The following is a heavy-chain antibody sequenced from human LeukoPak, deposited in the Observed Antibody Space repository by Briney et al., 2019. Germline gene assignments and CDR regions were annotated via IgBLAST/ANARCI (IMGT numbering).Heavy chain of an antibody. CDR3: ARENYYGSGPVLDV. J-gene: IGHJ6*04. Sequence: SETLSLTCTVSCGSISSYYWSWIRQPPGKGLEWIGYIYYSGSTNYNPSLKSRVTISVDTSKNQFSLKLSSVTAADTAVYYCARENYYGSGPVLDVWGKGTTVTVSS. CDR1: CGSISSYY. V-gene: IGHV4-59*01. D-gene: IGHD3-10*01. CDR2: IYYSGST.